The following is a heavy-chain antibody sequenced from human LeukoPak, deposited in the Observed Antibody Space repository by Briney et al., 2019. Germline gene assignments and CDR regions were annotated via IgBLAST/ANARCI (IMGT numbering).Heavy chain of an antibody. D-gene: IGHD3-22*01. J-gene: IGHJ3*02. V-gene: IGHV5-51*01. CDR2: IFPGDSDT. Sequence: PGESLKISFKGSGXSFISGYSFTSYWIGWVRQMPGKGLEWMGIIFPGDSDTTYSPSFQGHVTMSADKSISTAYLQWSSLKASDTAMYYCARRKGYYDTSGYYAFDIWGQGTMVTVSS. CDR1: GXSFISGYSFTSYW. CDR3: ARRKGYYDTSGYYAFDI.